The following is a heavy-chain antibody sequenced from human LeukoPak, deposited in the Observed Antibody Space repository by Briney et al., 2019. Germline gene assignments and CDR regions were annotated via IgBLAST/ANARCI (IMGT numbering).Heavy chain of an antibody. Sequence: SETLSLTCAVYGGSFSGYYWSWIRQPPGKGREWMGEINHSGSTNYNPSLTSRVTVPVDTAKNQFPLKLSSVTAPDTAVYYCARGRRFLGYYDFWSGYSNFDYWGQGTLVTVSS. V-gene: IGHV4-34*01. D-gene: IGHD3-3*01. CDR2: INHSGST. CDR3: ARGRRFLGYYDFWSGYSNFDY. J-gene: IGHJ4*02. CDR1: GGSFSGYY.